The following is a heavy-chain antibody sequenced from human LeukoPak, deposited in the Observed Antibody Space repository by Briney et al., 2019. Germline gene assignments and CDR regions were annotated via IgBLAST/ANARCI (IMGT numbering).Heavy chain of an antibody. CDR3: ARHRGDYFRFDP. J-gene: IGHJ5*02. CDR1: GGSISSSSYY. D-gene: IGHD4-17*01. Sequence: PSETLSLTCTVSGGSISSSSYYWGWIRQPPGKGLEWIGSIYYSGSTYYNPSLKSRVTISVDTSKNQFSLKLSSVTAADTAVYYCARHRGDYFRFDPWGQGTLVTVSS. V-gene: IGHV4-39*01. CDR2: IYYSGST.